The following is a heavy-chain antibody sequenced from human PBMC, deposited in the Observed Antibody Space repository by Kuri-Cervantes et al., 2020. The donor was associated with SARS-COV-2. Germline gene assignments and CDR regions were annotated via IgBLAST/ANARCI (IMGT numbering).Heavy chain of an antibody. J-gene: IGHJ4*02. D-gene: IGHD2-2*01. CDR2: IYYSGST. CDR1: GGSISSSSYY. Sequence: GSLRLSCTVSGGSISSSSYYWGWIRQPPGKGLEWIGSIYYSGSTYYNPSLKSRVTISVDTPKNQFSLKLSSVTAADTAVYYCARHPPRDLMPWVDWGQGTLVTVSS. V-gene: IGHV4-39*01. CDR3: ARHPPRDLMPWVD.